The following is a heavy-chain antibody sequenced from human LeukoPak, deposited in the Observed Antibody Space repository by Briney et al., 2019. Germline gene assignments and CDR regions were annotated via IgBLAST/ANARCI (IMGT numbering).Heavy chain of an antibody. CDR3: AKIPPGYCSAGSCYLDY. V-gene: IGHV3-23*01. Sequence: GGSLRLSCAASEFDFSSHAMTWVRQAPGKGLEWVSAISISGSKTYYADSVKGRFTISRDNSKNTLYLQMNSLRAEGTAVFYCAKIPPGYCSAGSCYLDYWGQGTLVTVSS. D-gene: IGHD2-15*01. CDR2: ISISGSKT. J-gene: IGHJ4*02. CDR1: EFDFSSHA.